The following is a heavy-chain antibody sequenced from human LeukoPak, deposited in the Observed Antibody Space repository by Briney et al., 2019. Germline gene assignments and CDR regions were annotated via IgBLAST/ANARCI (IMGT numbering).Heavy chain of an antibody. V-gene: IGHV3-23*01. D-gene: IGHD3-10*01. CDR2: ISGSGGST. Sequence: PGGSLRLSCAASGFTFSSYAMSWVRQAPGKGVEWVSAISGSGGSTYYADSVKGRFTISRDNSKNTLYLQMNSLRAEDTAVYYCAKDMIYGSGSYYNPIFDYWGQGTLVTVSS. CDR1: GFTFSSYA. CDR3: AKDMIYGSGSYYNPIFDY. J-gene: IGHJ4*02.